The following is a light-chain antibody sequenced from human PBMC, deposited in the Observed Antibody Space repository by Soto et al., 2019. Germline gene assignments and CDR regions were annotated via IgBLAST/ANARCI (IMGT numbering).Light chain of an antibody. CDR3: AAWDDSVGV. V-gene: IGLV1-44*01. J-gene: IGLJ3*02. CDR2: GNH. CDR1: TSNIGTNT. Sequence: QSVLTQPPSASGTLGQGVTISCSGSTSNIGTNTVNWYQQVPGTAPKVLIYGNHQRPSGVPDRFSGSKSGTSASLVISGLQSEDEADYYCAAWDDSVGVFGGGTQLTVL.